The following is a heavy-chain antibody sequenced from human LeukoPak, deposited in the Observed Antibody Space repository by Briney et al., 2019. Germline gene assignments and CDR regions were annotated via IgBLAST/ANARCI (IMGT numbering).Heavy chain of an antibody. D-gene: IGHD6-19*01. CDR2: ISGSGGST. CDR3: AKDAVTALAGYYYYMDV. V-gene: IGHV3-23*01. Sequence: GGSLRPSCAASGFTFSSYGMSWVRQAPGKGLEWVSAISGSGGSTYYADSVKGRFTISRDNSKNTLYLQMNSLRADDTAVYYCAKDAVTALAGYYYYMDVWGKGTMVTVSS. CDR1: GFTFSSYG. J-gene: IGHJ6*03.